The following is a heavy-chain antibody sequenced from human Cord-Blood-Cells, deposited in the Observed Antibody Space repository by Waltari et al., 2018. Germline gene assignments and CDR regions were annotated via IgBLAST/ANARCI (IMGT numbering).Heavy chain of an antibody. CDR3: ATSPSYDCWSGYYYRAFDI. CDR1: GGSISSSTC. CDR2: IYQRGST. D-gene: IGHD3-3*01. V-gene: IGHV4-4*02. J-gene: IGHJ3*02. Sequence: QLQLQESGPGLAQPAGTLSLTCAVSGGSISSSTCWRWVRMPPRRGLEWIGEIYQRGSTNYNPSIKSRVTISVDKSKNQFSLKLSSVTAADTAVYYCATSPSYDCWSGYYYRAFDIWGQGTMVTVSS.